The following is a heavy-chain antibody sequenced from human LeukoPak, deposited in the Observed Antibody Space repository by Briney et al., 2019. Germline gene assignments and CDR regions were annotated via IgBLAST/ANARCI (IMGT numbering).Heavy chain of an antibody. CDR3: ARNYVWGSYRAYYFDY. J-gene: IGHJ4*02. CDR2: ISSSGSTI. V-gene: IGHV3-11*01. Sequence: GGSLRLSCAASGFTFSDYYMSWIRQAPGKGLEWVSYISSSGSTIYYADSVKGRFTISRDNAKNSLYLQMNSLRAEDTAVYYCARNYVWGSYRAYYFDYWGQGTLVTVSS. CDR1: GFTFSDYY. D-gene: IGHD3-16*02.